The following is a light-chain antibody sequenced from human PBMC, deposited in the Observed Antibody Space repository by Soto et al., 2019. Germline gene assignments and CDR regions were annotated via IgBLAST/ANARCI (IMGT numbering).Light chain of an antibody. CDR2: AAS. J-gene: IGKJ4*01. Sequence: DIQMTQSPSSLSASVGDRVTITCRASQSIDNYLSWYQQIPGKAPKLLIYAASNLQRGVPSRFSGSGSGTEFTLTISSLQPEDFATYFCLQHNSYPLTFGGGTKVDIK. V-gene: IGKV1-17*01. CDR1: QSIDNY. CDR3: LQHNSYPLT.